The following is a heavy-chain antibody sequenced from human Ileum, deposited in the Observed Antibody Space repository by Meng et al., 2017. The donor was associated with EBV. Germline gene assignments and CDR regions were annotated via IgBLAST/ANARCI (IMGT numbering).Heavy chain of an antibody. V-gene: IGHV4-4*02. Sequence: QVQLQVWGPGLVKPSGTVSLICTVSGCALNGHPWWSWVRQPPGEGLEWIGQIYHSGATNYNPSLKSRVTISVDTSENQFSLELNSVTAADTAVYYCARIPYGDIYSAYFDYWSPGTLVTVSS. CDR2: IYHSGAT. CDR1: GCALNGHPW. J-gene: IGHJ4*02. D-gene: IGHD2-21*02. CDR3: ARIPYGDIYSAYFDY.